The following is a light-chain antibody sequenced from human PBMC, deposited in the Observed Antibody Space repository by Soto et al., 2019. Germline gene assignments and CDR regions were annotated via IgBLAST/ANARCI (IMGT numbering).Light chain of an antibody. CDR2: DIF. J-gene: IGKJ4*01. Sequence: EILMTQSPATLSVSPGARATLSCRASQSVGSDLAWYQQKPGQARRLVIYDIFTRATGVTTRISGSGSGTEFTLTISSLQSEDFAVYYCQQYNSWPLTVGEGTKVDIK. CDR1: QSVGSD. CDR3: QQYNSWPLT. V-gene: IGKV3D-15*01.